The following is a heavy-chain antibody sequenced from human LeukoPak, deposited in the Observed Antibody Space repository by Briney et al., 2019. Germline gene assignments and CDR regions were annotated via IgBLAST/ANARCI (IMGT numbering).Heavy chain of an antibody. CDR3: ARLDCISDTCYNY. Sequence: PSETLSLTCNVSGDSITSDYWSWIRQSPGKGLEWIGYIYYGGNSDYNPSLNSRVTISVNRSKKQVSLKLRSMTAADTAGYYCARLDCISDTCYNYWGPGALVTVSS. CDR2: IYYGGNS. J-gene: IGHJ4*02. D-gene: IGHD2-15*01. CDR1: GDSITSDY. V-gene: IGHV4-59*12.